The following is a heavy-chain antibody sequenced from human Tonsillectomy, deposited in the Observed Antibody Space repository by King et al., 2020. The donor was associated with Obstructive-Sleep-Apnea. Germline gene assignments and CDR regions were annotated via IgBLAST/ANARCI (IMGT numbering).Heavy chain of an antibody. CDR1: GYTFTSSD. D-gene: IGHD6-19*01. Sequence: QVQLVQSGAEVKKPGASVKVSCKASGYTFTSSDISWVRQATGQGLEWMGWMNPNTGNTGFAQNFQGRVTMTRDTSISTAYVELSSLRSEDTAVYYCARLYTSGWEGYYFDLWGQGTLVTVSS. CDR3: ARLYTSGWEGYYFDL. J-gene: IGHJ4*02. CDR2: MNPNTGNT. V-gene: IGHV1-8*01.